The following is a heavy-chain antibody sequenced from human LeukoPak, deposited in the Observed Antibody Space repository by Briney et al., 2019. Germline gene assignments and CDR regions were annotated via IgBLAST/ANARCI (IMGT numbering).Heavy chain of an antibody. J-gene: IGHJ5*02. D-gene: IGHD3-22*01. CDR3: ARDQYYDSKGWFDP. V-gene: IGHV1-18*01. Sequence: GASVKVSCKSSGYTFNSYRITRVRQAAGQGLEWMGWIHTYIGHTNYAQKLQGRVTMTTDTSKSTAYMELRSLRSDDTAVYYCARDQYYDSKGWFDPWGQGTLVTVSS. CDR1: GYTFNSYR. CDR2: IHTYIGHT.